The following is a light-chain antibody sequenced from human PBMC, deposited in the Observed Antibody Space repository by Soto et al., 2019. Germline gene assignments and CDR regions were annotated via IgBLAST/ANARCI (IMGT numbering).Light chain of an antibody. V-gene: IGKV1-17*01. J-gene: IGKJ1*01. CDR1: QAIRND. CDR3: QHYSSYSRP. CDR2: DAS. Sequence: IQMTQSPSSLSASLGDRVIITCRASQAIRNDLGWYQQKPGKAPKLLIYDASALQSGVPSRFSGSGSGTEFTLTISSLQPADFATYYCQHYSSYSRPFGQGTKVDIK.